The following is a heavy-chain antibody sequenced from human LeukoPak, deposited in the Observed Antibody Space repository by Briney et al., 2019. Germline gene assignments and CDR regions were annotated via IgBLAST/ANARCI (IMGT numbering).Heavy chain of an antibody. V-gene: IGHV4-59*08. CDR2: IFHIGNT. CDR1: PGSISRFY. CDR3: AGTVTTHFAY. Sequence: PSETLSLPCSVSPGSISRFYWRWIRQAPGKEPEWIGYIFHIGNTNYNPSLRGRVTTSIDTPKNEFSLDLTSVTAADTAVYYCAGTVTTHFAYWGQGALVTVSS. D-gene: IGHD4-17*01. J-gene: IGHJ4*02.